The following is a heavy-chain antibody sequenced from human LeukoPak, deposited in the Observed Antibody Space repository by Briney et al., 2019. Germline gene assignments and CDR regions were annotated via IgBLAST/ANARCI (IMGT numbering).Heavy chain of an antibody. V-gene: IGHV3-30*18. J-gene: IGHJ4*02. CDR3: AKAPSRENWYYFDY. Sequence: GGSLRLSCAASGFTFSSYGMHWVRQAPGKGLEWVAVISYDGSNKYYADSVKGRFTISRDNSKNTLYLQMNSLRAEDTAVYYCAKAPSRENWYYFDYWGQGTLVTVSS. D-gene: IGHD3-10*01. CDR2: ISYDGSNK. CDR1: GFTFSSYG.